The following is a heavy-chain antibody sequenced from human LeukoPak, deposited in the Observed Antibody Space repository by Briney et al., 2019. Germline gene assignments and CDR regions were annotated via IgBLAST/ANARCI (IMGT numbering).Heavy chain of an antibody. V-gene: IGHV1-18*01. CDR3: ARERRIQTGTTLNYYYGMDV. D-gene: IGHD1-1*01. J-gene: IGHJ6*02. CDR1: GGTFSSYA. Sequence: ASVKVSCKASGGTFSSYAISWVRRAPGQGLEWMGWISAYNGNTNYAQKLQGRVTMTTDTSTSTAYMELRSLRSDDTAVYYCARERRIQTGTTLNYYYGMDVWGQGTMVTVSS. CDR2: ISAYNGNT.